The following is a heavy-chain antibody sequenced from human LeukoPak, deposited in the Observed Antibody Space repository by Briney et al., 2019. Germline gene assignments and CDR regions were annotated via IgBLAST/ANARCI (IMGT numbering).Heavy chain of an antibody. CDR3: ARDPHTIFGVVTPYYFDY. J-gene: IGHJ4*02. CDR2: ISGSGGST. D-gene: IGHD3-3*01. V-gene: IGHV3-69-1*01. CDR1: GFTVTDNY. Sequence: GGSLRLSCAASGFTVTDNYMNWVRQSSGKGLEWVSAISGSGGSTYYADSVKGRFTISRDNAKNSLYLQMNSLRAEDTAVYYCARDPHTIFGVVTPYYFDYWGQGTLVTVSS.